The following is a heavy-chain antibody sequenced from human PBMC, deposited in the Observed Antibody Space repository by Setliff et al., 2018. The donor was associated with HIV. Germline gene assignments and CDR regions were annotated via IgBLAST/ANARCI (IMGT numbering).Heavy chain of an antibody. CDR3: ARGLWFGGSYWFDP. J-gene: IGHJ5*02. V-gene: IGHV4-59*11. CDR1: GGSISSHY. Sequence: SESLSLTCTVSGVSGGSISSHYWNWIRQPPGKGLEWIGYIYYTGTTKNNPSLKSRVTMSIDTSKNQFSLKLSSVTAADTAVYYCARGLWFGGSYWFDPWGQGTLVTVSS. D-gene: IGHD3-10*01. CDR2: IYYTGTT.